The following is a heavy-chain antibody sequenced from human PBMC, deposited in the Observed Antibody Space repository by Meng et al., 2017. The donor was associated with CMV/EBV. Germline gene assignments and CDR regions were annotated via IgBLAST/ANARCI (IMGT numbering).Heavy chain of an antibody. V-gene: IGHV3-21*01. Sequence: LSLTGAASGFTFSSYSMNWVRQAPGKGLEWVSSISSSSSYIYYADSVKGRFTISRDNAKNSLYLQMNSLRAEDTAVYYCARDVYYYDSSGYYIDYWGQGTLVTVSS. CDR3: ARDVYYYDSSGYYIDY. D-gene: IGHD3-22*01. CDR1: GFTFSSYS. CDR2: ISSSSSYI. J-gene: IGHJ4*02.